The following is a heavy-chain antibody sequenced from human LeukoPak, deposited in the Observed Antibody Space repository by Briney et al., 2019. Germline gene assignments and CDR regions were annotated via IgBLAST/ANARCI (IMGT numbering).Heavy chain of an antibody. D-gene: IGHD3-16*01. J-gene: IGHJ4*02. Sequence: GGSLRLSCAASGFTFSSYSMNWVRQAPGKGLEWVSYISSSSSTIYYADSVKGRFTISRDNAKNSLYLQMNSLRTEDTAVYYCARHGPSYYFDYWGQGTLVTVSS. CDR2: ISSSSSTI. CDR1: GFTFSSYS. V-gene: IGHV3-48*01. CDR3: ARHGPSYYFDY.